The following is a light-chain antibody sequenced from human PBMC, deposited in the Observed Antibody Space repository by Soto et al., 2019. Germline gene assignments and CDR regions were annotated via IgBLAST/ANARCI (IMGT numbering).Light chain of an antibody. V-gene: IGKV1-13*02. Sequence: IQLTPSPSFLSASVGDGVTITCRASQSISSYLNWYQQKPGKAPKLLIYDASNLESGVPSRFSGSGSGTEFTLTISSLQPDDFATYYCQQYNSYPITFGQGTRLEIK. J-gene: IGKJ5*01. CDR3: QQYNSYPIT. CDR1: QSISSY. CDR2: DAS.